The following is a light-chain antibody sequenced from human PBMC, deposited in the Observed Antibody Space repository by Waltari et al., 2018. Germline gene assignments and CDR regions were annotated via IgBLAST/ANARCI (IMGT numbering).Light chain of an antibody. J-gene: IGLJ3*02. CDR3: ALYMGSGIWV. V-gene: IGLV8-61*01. Sequence: QTVVTQEPSLSVSPGGTVPLTCALSSGYFSTTPYPTWYQQTPGQAPRTLVYKANARSSGVPDRFSGSILGNTAALTITGAQADDESDYYCALYMGSGIWVFGGGTRLTVL. CDR1: SGYFSTTPY. CDR2: KAN.